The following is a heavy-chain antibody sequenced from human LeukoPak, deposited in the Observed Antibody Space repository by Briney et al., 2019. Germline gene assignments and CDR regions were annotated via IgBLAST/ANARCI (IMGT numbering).Heavy chain of an antibody. CDR3: ARTIAARPGGYYFDY. V-gene: IGHV4-59*11. Sequence: SETLSLTCTVSGGSISSHYWSWIRQPPGKGLEWIGYIYYSGSTNYNPSLKSRVTISVDTSKNQFSLKLSSVTAADTAVYYCARTIAARPGGYYFDYWGQGALVTVSS. D-gene: IGHD6-6*01. J-gene: IGHJ4*02. CDR1: GGSISSHY. CDR2: IYYSGST.